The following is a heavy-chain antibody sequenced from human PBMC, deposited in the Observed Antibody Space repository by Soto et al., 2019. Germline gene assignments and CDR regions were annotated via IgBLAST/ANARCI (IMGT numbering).Heavy chain of an antibody. Sequence: QVQLVESGGGVVQPGRSLRLSCAASGFTFRSYAMHWVRQAPGKGLEWVAVISYDGSNKYYADSVKGRFTISRDNSKNTLYLQMNSLRAEDTAVYYCAREWGDAFDIWGQGTMVTVSS. CDR1: GFTFRSYA. D-gene: IGHD7-27*01. CDR2: ISYDGSNK. CDR3: AREWGDAFDI. V-gene: IGHV3-30-3*01. J-gene: IGHJ3*02.